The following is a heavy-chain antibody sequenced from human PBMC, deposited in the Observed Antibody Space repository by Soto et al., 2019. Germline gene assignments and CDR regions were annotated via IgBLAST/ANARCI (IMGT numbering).Heavy chain of an antibody. Sequence: QVQLVQSGAEVKKPGSSVKVSCKASGGTFSSYAISWVRQAPGQGLEWMGGIIPIFGTANYAQKFQGRVTIPADESTSTAYMELSSLRSEDTAVYYCARDPGAFWSGFGYYGMDVWGQGTTVTVSS. V-gene: IGHV1-69*01. J-gene: IGHJ6*02. CDR3: ARDPGAFWSGFGYYGMDV. CDR1: GGTFSSYA. CDR2: IIPIFGTA. D-gene: IGHD3-3*01.